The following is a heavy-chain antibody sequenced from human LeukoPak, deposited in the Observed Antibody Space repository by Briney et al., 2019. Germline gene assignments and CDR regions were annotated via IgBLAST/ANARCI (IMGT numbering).Heavy chain of an antibody. V-gene: IGHV4-34*01. CDR2: INHSGST. CDR1: GGSFSGYY. J-gene: IGHJ4*02. Sequence: SETLSLTCAVYGGSFSGYYWSWIRQPPGKGLEWIGEINHSGSTNYNPSLKSRVTISVDTSKNQFSLKLSSVTAADTAVYYCARRQLWLSDDYWGQGTLATVSS. D-gene: IGHD5-18*01. CDR3: ARRQLWLSDDY.